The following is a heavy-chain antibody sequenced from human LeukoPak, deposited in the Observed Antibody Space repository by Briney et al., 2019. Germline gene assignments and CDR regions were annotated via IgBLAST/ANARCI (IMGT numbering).Heavy chain of an antibody. CDR3: ARPRHYYYGMDV. V-gene: IGHV1-8*01. Sequence: ASVKVSCEAFGYTFTSYDINWVRQATGQGLEWMGWMNPNSGNTGYAQKFQGRVTMTRNTSISTAYMELSSLRSEDTAVYYCARPRHYYYGMDVWGQGTTVTVSS. CDR1: GYTFTSYD. J-gene: IGHJ6*02. CDR2: MNPNSGNT.